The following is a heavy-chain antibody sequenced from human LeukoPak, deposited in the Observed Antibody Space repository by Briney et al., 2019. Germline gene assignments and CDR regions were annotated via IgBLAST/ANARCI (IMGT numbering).Heavy chain of an antibody. CDR3: AKVLNYDFWSGYYTSQAFDI. CDR1: GFTFSSYA. V-gene: IGHV3-23*01. J-gene: IGHJ3*02. Sequence: GGSLRLSCAASGFTFSSYAMSWVRQAPGKGLEWVSAIRGSGGSTYYADSVKGRFTISRDNSKNTLYLQMNSLRAEDTAVYYCAKVLNYDFWSGYYTSQAFDIWGQGTMVTVSS. D-gene: IGHD3-3*01. CDR2: IRGSGGST.